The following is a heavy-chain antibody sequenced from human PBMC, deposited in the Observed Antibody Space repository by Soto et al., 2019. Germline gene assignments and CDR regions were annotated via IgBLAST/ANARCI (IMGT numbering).Heavy chain of an antibody. V-gene: IGHV4-31*03. Sequence: TLSLTCTVSGGSISSGGYYWSWIRQHPGKGLEWIGYIYYSGSTYYNPSLKSRVTISVDTSKHQFSLKLRSVTAADTAVYYCARDNGYSYGYTLDRWGQGTLVTVS. CDR2: IYYSGST. D-gene: IGHD5-18*01. J-gene: IGHJ5*02. CDR3: ARDNGYSYGYTLDR. CDR1: GGSISSGGYY.